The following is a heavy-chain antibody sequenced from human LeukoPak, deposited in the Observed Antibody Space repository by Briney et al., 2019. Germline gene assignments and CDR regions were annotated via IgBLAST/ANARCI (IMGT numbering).Heavy chain of an antibody. J-gene: IGHJ5*02. CDR3: ARLGGGYYFKRFDP. D-gene: IGHD3-22*01. Sequence: SETLSLTCNVSGESISSHYWSWTRQSPGKGLEWIGYITNSGTTKFNPSLKSRVTISVDTSKNQFSLKLSSVTAADTAVYYCARLGGGYYFKRFDPWGQGTLVTVSS. CDR2: ITNSGTT. V-gene: IGHV4-59*11. CDR1: GESISSHY.